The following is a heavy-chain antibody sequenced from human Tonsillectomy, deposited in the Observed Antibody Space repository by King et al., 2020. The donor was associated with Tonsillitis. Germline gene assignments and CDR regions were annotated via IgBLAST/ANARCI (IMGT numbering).Heavy chain of an antibody. V-gene: IGHV3-74*01. D-gene: IGHD4-23*01. J-gene: IGHJ4*02. CDR2: INNDGSST. CDR1: GFTFSSYW. CDR3: AIVYGGNSERWAPGY. Sequence: VQLVESGGGLVQPGGSLRLSCAASGFTFSSYWMRWVRHAPGKGLVWVSRINNDGSSTSYAASVKGRFTIARDKAENTLYLQMNSLRAEDTALYYCAIVYGGNSERWAPGYWGQGTLVTVSS.